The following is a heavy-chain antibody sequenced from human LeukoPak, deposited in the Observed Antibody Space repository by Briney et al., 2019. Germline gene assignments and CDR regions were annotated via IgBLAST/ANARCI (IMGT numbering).Heavy chain of an antibody. CDR3: ARQQQLSRGAFDI. CDR2: IYPADSDT. V-gene: IGHV5-51*01. D-gene: IGHD6-13*01. Sequence: LGESLKISCKGSGYSFTSYWIGWVRQMPGKGLEWMGIIYPADSDTRYSPSFQGQVTISADKSISTAYLQWSSLKASDTAMYYCARQQQLSRGAFDIWGQGTMVTVSS. CDR1: GYSFTSYW. J-gene: IGHJ3*02.